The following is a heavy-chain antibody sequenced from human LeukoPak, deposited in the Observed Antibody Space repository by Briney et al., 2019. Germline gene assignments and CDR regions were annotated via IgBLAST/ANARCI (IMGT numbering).Heavy chain of an antibody. CDR3: ARLYCSSTSCHGDDY. D-gene: IGHD2-2*01. V-gene: IGHV1-3*01. Sequence: GASVKVSCKASGYTFTSYAMHWVRQAPGQRLEWMGWINAGNGNTKYSQKFQGRVTITRDTSASTAYIELSSLRSEDTAVYYCARLYCSSTSCHGDDYWGQGTLVTVSS. J-gene: IGHJ4*02. CDR1: GYTFTSYA. CDR2: INAGNGNT.